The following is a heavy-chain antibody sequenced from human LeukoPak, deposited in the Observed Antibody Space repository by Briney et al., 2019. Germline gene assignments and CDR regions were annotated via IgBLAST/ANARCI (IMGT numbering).Heavy chain of an antibody. D-gene: IGHD3-16*01. Sequence: GASVKVSCKASGGTFSSYAMSWVRQAPGKGLEWVSTIGGTGVRTYYADSVEGRFTISRDNSKNTLYLQINSLRAEDTAVYFCAKDRLGGPYFFHYWGQGTLVTVSS. V-gene: IGHV3-23*01. CDR2: IGGTGVRT. CDR1: GGTFSSYA. J-gene: IGHJ4*02. CDR3: AKDRLGGPYFFHY.